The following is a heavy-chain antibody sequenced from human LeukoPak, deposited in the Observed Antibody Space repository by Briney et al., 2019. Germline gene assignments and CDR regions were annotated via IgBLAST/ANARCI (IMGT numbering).Heavy chain of an antibody. CDR2: IYYSGST. Sequence: PSETLSLTCTVSGGSISSGGYYWSWIRQPPGKGLEWIGYIYYSGSTNYNPSLKSRVTISVDTSKNQFSLKLSSVTAADTAVYYCARFRGSSWPNRKYYFDYWGQGTLVTVSS. CDR3: ARFRGSSWPNRKYYFDY. J-gene: IGHJ4*02. D-gene: IGHD6-13*01. CDR1: GGSISSGGYY. V-gene: IGHV4-61*08.